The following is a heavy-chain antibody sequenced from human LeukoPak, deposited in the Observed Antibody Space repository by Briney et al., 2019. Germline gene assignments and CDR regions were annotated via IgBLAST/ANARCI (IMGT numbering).Heavy chain of an antibody. CDR1: GGSFSGYY. CDR2: INHSGST. D-gene: IGHD6-13*01. Sequence: SETLSLTCGVNGGSFSGYYWNWIRQTPGKVLEWIGEINHSGSTNYNPSLKRRVTISVDTSQKQFSLRLTSVTAADTAVYYCARGRYLTTLGGAAAGFLDSWGQGTLVTVSS. CDR3: ARGRYLTTLGGAAAGFLDS. V-gene: IGHV4-34*01. J-gene: IGHJ4*02.